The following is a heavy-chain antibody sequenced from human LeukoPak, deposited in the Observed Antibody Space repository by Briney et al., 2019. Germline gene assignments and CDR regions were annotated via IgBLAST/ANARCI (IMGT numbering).Heavy chain of an antibody. CDR3: VRGSDPYYFDY. CDR1: GFTFSSYW. V-gene: IGHV3-7*01. CDR2: IKQDGSEK. J-gene: IGHJ4*02. Sequence: GGSLRLSCAASGFTFSSYWMSWVRQAPGKGLEWVANIKQDGSEKYYVDSVKGRFTISRDNAKNSLYLQMNSLRAEDTAVYYCVRGSDPYYFDYWGQGTLVTVSS.